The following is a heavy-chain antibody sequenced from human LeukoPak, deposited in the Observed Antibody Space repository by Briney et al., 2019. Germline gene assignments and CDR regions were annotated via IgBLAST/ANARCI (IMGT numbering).Heavy chain of an antibody. CDR1: GYPFISYD. CDR3: ARGRGYSNGWFEADDY. V-gene: IGHV1-8*01. CDR2: MNPNSGNT. Sequence: ASVKVSCKASGYPFISYDINWVRQATGQGLEWMGWMNPNSGNTGYAQRFQGRVTMTRNTSMSTAYMEASSLRSEDTAMYFCARGRGYSNGWFEADDYWGQGTLVTVSS. D-gene: IGHD6-19*01. J-gene: IGHJ4*02.